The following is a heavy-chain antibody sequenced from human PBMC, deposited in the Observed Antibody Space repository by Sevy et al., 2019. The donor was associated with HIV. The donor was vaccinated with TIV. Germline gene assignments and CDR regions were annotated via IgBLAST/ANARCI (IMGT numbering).Heavy chain of an antibody. Sequence: TLSLTCAVSGGSISSGGYSWSWIRQPPAKGLEWIGHIYHSGSTYYNPSLKSRVTISVDRSKNQFSLKLSSVTAADTVVYYCARGSGYYGSGRPYNWFDPWGQGTLVTVSS. J-gene: IGHJ5*02. CDR2: IYHSGST. CDR3: ARGSGYYGSGRPYNWFDP. CDR1: GGSISSGGYS. V-gene: IGHV4-30-2*01. D-gene: IGHD3-10*01.